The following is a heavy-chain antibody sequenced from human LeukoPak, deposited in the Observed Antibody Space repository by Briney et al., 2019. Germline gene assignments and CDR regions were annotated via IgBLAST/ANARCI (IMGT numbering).Heavy chain of an antibody. V-gene: IGHV3-30*02. CDR2: IRYDGRNK. D-gene: IGHD5-18*01. J-gene: IGHJ4*02. Sequence: PGGSLRLSCAASGFTFSSNGMHWVRQAPGKGLEWVAFIRYDGRNKYYGDSVKGRFTISRDNSQYTLFLQMNSLRVEDTAVYYCAKDLGDNYGSFFPYWGQGILVTVSS. CDR3: AKDLGDNYGSFFPY. CDR1: GFTFSSNG.